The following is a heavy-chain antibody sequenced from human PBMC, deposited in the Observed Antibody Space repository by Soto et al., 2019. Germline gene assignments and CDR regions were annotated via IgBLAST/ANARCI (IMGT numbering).Heavy chain of an antibody. J-gene: IGHJ6*02. CDR3: ARRMGYYYYGMDV. D-gene: IGHD2-8*01. V-gene: IGHV4-39*01. CDR2: IYYSGST. CDR1: GGSISSSSYY. Sequence: SETLSLTCTVSGGSISSSSYYWVWIRQPPGKGLEWIGSIYYSGSTYYNPSLKSRVTISVDTSKNQFSLKLSSVTAADTAVYYCARRMGYYYYGMDVWGQGTTVTVSS.